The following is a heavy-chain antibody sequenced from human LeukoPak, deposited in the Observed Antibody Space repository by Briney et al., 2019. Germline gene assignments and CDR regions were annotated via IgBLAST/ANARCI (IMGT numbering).Heavy chain of an antibody. CDR2: IYHSGST. D-gene: IGHD6-13*01. J-gene: IGHJ3*02. CDR1: GGSISSSSYY. V-gene: IGHV4-39*07. Sequence: SETLSLTCTVSGGSISSSSYYWGWIRQPPGKGLEWIGEIYHSGSTNYNPSLKSRVTISVDKSKNQFSLKLSSVTAADTAVYYCARDLLIAAAATEAFDIWGQGTMVTVSS. CDR3: ARDLLIAAAATEAFDI.